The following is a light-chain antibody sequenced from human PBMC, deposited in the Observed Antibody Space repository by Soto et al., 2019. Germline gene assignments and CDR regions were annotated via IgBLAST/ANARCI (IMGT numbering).Light chain of an antibody. CDR1: QSISSW. Sequence: DIQMTQSPSTLSASVGDRVTITCRASQSISSWLAWYQQKPRKAPKLLIYDASSLESGVQSRFSGSGSGTGFTLAISGLQPDDLVPYDGEEDNSYPLTVGGGTRVEIK. CDR2: DAS. CDR3: EEDNSYPLT. J-gene: IGKJ4*01. V-gene: IGKV1-5*01.